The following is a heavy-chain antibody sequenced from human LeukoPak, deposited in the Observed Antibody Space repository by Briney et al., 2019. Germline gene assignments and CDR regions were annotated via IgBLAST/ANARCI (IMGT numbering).Heavy chain of an antibody. Sequence: PGGSLRLSCAASGFTFSSYGMHWVRQAPGKGLEWVAVTSYDGSNKYYADSVKGRFTISRDNSKNTLYLQMNSLRAEDTAVYYCARDSYKAAAGRGSFDYWGQGTLVTVSS. D-gene: IGHD6-13*01. V-gene: IGHV3-30*03. CDR1: GFTFSSYG. CDR2: TSYDGSNK. J-gene: IGHJ4*02. CDR3: ARDSYKAAAGRGSFDY.